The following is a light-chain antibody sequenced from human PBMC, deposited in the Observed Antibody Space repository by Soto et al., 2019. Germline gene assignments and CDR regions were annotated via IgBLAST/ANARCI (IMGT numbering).Light chain of an antibody. CDR1: SSNIGSKS. CDR2: SNN. V-gene: IGLV1-44*01. Sequence: QSVLTQPPSVSGTPGQRVNMSCSGSSSNIGSKSVSWYQHLPQTAPKLLIYSNNQRPSGVPGRFSGSKSGTSASLAISGLQAEDEATYYCQSYDSGRSDYVVFGGGTQLTVL. CDR3: QSYDSGRSDYVV. J-gene: IGLJ2*01.